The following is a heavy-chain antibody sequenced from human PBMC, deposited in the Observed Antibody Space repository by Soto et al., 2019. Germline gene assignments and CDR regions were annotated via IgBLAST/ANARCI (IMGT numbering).Heavy chain of an antibody. CDR3: ARGVYYYGSGSYFAAFDI. V-gene: IGHV4-61*01. D-gene: IGHD3-10*01. CDR1: GGSVSSGSYY. Sequence: SETLSLTCTVSGGSVSSGSYYWSWIRQPPGKGLEWIGYIYYSGSTNYNPSLKSRVTISVDTSKNQFSLKLSSVTAADTAVYYCARGVYYYGSGSYFAAFDIWGQGTMVTVSS. CDR2: IYYSGST. J-gene: IGHJ3*02.